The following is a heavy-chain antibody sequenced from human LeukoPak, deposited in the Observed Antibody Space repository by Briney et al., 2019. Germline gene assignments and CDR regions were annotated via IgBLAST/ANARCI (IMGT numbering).Heavy chain of an antibody. CDR2: IGTAGDP. Sequence: GGSLRLSCAASGFTFSSYDMHWVGQVTGKGLEWVSAIGTAGDPYYPGSVKGRFTISRENAKNSLYLQMNSLRAGDTAVYYCARGVYDSSVYYSYFDYWGQGTLVTVSS. J-gene: IGHJ4*02. CDR3: ARGVYDSSVYYSYFDY. V-gene: IGHV3-13*05. CDR1: GFTFSSYD. D-gene: IGHD3-22*01.